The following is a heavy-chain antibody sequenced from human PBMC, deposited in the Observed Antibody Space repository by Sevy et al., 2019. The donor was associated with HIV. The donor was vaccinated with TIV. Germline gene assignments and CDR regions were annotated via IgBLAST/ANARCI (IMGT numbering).Heavy chain of an antibody. D-gene: IGHD5-12*01. CDR1: GFTFSSYA. V-gene: IGHV3-23*01. J-gene: IGHJ4*02. Sequence: GGSLRLSCAASGFTFSSYAMSWVRQAPGKGLEWVSAISGSGGSTYYADSVKGRFTISRDNSKNTLYLQMNSLGAEDTAVYYCATFGGYSDFDYWGQGTLVTVSS. CDR3: ATFGGYSDFDY. CDR2: ISGSGGST.